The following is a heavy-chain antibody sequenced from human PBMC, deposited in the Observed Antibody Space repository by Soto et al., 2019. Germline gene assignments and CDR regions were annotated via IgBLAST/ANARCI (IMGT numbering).Heavy chain of an antibody. J-gene: IGHJ4*02. CDR1: GGTFSSYA. CDR3: ARRIAAAGTGFDN. D-gene: IGHD6-13*01. Sequence: GVSVKVSCKASGGTFSSYAISWVRQAPGQGLEWMGGIIPIFGTANYAQKFQGRVTITADTSKNQFSLQLNSVTPEDTAVYYCARRIAAAGTGFDNWGEGTLVTGSS. CDR2: IIPIFGTA. V-gene: IGHV1-69*06.